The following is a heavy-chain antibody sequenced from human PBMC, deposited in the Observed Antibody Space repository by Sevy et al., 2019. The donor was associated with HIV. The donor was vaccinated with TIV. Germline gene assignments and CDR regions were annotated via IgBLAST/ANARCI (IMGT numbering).Heavy chain of an antibody. J-gene: IGHJ4*02. V-gene: IGHV3-48*03. CDR3: ARDGRTYCSGGSCYRVDFDY. CDR1: GFTFSSYE. Sequence: GGSLRLSCAASGFTFSSYEMNWVRQAPGKGLEWVSYISSSGSTIYYADSVKGRFTISRDNAKNSLYLLMNSLRAEDTAVYYCARDGRTYCSGGSCYRVDFDYWVQGTLVTVSS. D-gene: IGHD2-15*01. CDR2: ISSSGSTI.